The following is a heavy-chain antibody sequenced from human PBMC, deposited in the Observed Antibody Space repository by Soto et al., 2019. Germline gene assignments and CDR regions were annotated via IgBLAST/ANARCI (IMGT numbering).Heavy chain of an antibody. Sequence: QVQLQESGPGLVKPSETLSLTCTVSGGSISSYYWSWIRQPPGKGLEWIGYIYYSGSTNYNPSPKDRVTISVETTSNQFSLKLSSVTAPDTAVYYCARHGRWHDLDIWGHGTMVTVSS. V-gene: IGHV4-59*08. D-gene: IGHD1-1*01. CDR2: IYYSGST. CDR1: GGSISSYY. J-gene: IGHJ3*02. CDR3: ARHGRWHDLDI.